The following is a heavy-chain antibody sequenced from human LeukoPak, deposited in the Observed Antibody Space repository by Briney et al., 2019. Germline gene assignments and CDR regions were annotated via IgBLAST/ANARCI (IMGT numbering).Heavy chain of an antibody. J-gene: IGHJ4*02. CDR2: IYWDDDK. D-gene: IGHD4-17*01. V-gene: IGHV2-5*02. Sequence: SGPTLVKPTQTLTLTCTFSGFSLSTSGVGVGWIRQPPGKVLERLALIYWDDDKRYSPSLKSRLTITKDTSKNQVVLTMTNMDPVDTATYYCAHASTTVTGFDYWGQGTLVTVSS. CDR1: GFSLSTSGVG. CDR3: AHASTTVTGFDY.